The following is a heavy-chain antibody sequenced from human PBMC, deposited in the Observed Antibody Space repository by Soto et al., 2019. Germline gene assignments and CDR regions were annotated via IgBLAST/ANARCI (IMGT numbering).Heavy chain of an antibody. D-gene: IGHD2-15*01. V-gene: IGHV4-38-2*02. J-gene: IGHJ6*02. CDR1: GYSISSGYY. CDR3: ARDSAVVVAATYYYYGMDV. Sequence: TLSLTCAVSGYSISSGYYWGWIRQPPGKGLEWIGSIYHSGSTYYNPSLKSRVTISVDTSKNQFSLKLSSVTAADTAVYYCARDSAVVVAATYYYYGMDVWGQGTTVTSP. CDR2: IYHSGST.